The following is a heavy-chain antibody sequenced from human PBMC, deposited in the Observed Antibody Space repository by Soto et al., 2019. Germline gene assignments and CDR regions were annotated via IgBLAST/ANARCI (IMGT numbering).Heavy chain of an antibody. CDR3: GGKGVAGGGDY. D-gene: IGHD6-19*01. CDR2: IYYSGST. CDR1: GGSISSYY. Sequence: PSETLSLTCTVSGGSISSYYWSWIRQPPGKGLEWIGYIYYSGSTNYNPSLKSRVTISVDTSKNQFSLKLSSVTAADTAVYYCGGKGVAGGGDYWGQGTLVTVSS. J-gene: IGHJ4*02. V-gene: IGHV4-59*01.